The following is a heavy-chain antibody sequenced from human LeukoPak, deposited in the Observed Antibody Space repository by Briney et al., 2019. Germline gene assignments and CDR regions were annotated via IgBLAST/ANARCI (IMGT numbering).Heavy chain of an antibody. CDR2: IKQDGSEK. D-gene: IGHD3-10*01. V-gene: IGHV3-7*01. CDR1: GFTFSSYW. J-gene: IGHJ4*02. CDR3: GRVLWFGESNFDY. Sequence: GGSLRVSCAASGFTFSSYWMSWVGQAPGKGVEWVANIKQDGSEKYYVDSVKGRFTISRDNAKNSLYLQMNSLRAEDTAVYYCGRVLWFGESNFDYWGQGTLVTVSS.